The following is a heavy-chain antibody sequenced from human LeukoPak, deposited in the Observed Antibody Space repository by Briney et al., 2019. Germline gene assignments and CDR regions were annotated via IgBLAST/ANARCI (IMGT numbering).Heavy chain of an antibody. D-gene: IGHD2-2*01. CDR1: GGTFSSYG. CDR2: ISAYNGNT. Sequence: ASVKVSCKASGGTFSSYGISWVRQAPGQGLEWMGWISAYNGNTNYAQKLQGRVTMTTDTSTSTAYMELRSLRSDDTAVYYCARDSIGIVVVPAAMANDYWGQGTLVTVSS. CDR3: ARDSIGIVVVPAAMANDY. J-gene: IGHJ4*02. V-gene: IGHV1-18*01.